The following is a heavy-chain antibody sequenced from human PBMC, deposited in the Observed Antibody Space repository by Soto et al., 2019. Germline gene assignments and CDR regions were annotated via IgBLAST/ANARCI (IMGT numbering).Heavy chain of an antibody. CDR2: NITVFGTT. Sequence: QMQLVQSGPEVKKPGSPVKVSCKASGDSFGSYAVSWVRQAPGQGLEWMGANITVFGTTNYTQQFQGRVTITADDSTTTAYMELSSLRSDDTDVYYCAREPFGRFDPWGQGTLVTVSS. D-gene: IGHD3-10*01. J-gene: IGHJ5*02. V-gene: IGHV1-69*01. CDR1: GDSFGSYA. CDR3: AREPFGRFDP.